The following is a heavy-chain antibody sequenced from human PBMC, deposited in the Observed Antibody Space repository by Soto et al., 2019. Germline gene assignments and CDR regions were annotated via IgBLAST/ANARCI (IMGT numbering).Heavy chain of an antibody. CDR1: GGSISSGDYS. CDR3: AREVTTGDFDY. Sequence: LSLTCTVSGGSISSGDYSWSWIRQPPGKGLKWIGYIYHSGSTYYNPSLKSRVTILVDKSKTLFSLKLSSLTAADTAVYYCAREVTTGDFDYWGQGTLVTVSS. J-gene: IGHJ4*02. D-gene: IGHD4-17*01. V-gene: IGHV4-30-2*01. CDR2: IYHSGST.